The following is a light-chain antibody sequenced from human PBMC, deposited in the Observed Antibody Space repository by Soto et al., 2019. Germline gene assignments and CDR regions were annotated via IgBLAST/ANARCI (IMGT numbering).Light chain of an antibody. V-gene: IGKV1-27*01. Sequence: DIQMTQSPSSLSASVGDRVTITCRASEGISNYLAWYQQKPGKVPKLLIYAASTLQSGVPSRFSGSGSGTEFTLTISSLQPEDDATYYCQKYYSVAFTFGAGTEVDIK. J-gene: IGKJ3*01. CDR3: QKYYSVAFT. CDR2: AAS. CDR1: EGISNY.